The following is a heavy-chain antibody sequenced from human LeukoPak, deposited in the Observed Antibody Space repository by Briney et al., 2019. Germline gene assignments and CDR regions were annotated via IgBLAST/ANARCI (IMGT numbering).Heavy chain of an antibody. V-gene: IGHV3-53*01. CDR3: ARAPPDVDTTMAMDH. Sequence: PGGSLRLSCAASGFTVSSNYMSWVRQAPGKGLEWVSVIYSGGSTSYADSVKGRFTISRDNSKNTVFLQMNSLRAEDTALYYCARAPPDVDTTMAMDHWGRGTLVTVFS. CDR1: GFTVSSNY. D-gene: IGHD5-18*01. CDR2: IYSGGST. J-gene: IGHJ4*02.